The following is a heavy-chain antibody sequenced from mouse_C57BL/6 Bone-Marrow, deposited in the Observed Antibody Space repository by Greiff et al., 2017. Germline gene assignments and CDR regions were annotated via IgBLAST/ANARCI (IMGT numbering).Heavy chain of an antibody. V-gene: IGHV1-59*01. J-gene: IGHJ2*01. CDR1: GYTFTSYW. CDR3: ARPLSYYFDY. D-gene: IGHD6-5*01. Sequence: VQLQQPGAELVRPGTSVKLSCKASGYTFTSYWMHWVKQRPGQGLEWIGVIDPSDSYTNYNQKFKGKATLTVDTSSSTAYMQLSSLSSEDSAVYYCARPLSYYFDYWGQGATLTVSS. CDR2: IDPSDSYT.